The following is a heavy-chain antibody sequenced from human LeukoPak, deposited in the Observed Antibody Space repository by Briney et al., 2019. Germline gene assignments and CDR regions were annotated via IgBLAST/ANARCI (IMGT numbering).Heavy chain of an antibody. CDR2: NHYSGIT. J-gene: IGHJ4*02. D-gene: IGHD6-19*01. CDR3: ASSRSSSGWSLIDY. CDR1: GVPINSYY. V-gene: IGHV4-59*01. Sequence: PSETLSLTFTVSGVPINSYYWSWIRQPPGKGPEWVGYNHYSGITNYKPSLKRRVTISVDPSKNQFSLQVSSVTAAVAAVYYFASSRSSSGWSLIDYWGQGAVVRVSS.